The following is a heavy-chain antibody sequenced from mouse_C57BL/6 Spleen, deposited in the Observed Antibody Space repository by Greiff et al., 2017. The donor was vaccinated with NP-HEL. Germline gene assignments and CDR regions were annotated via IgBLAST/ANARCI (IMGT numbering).Heavy chain of an antibody. J-gene: IGHJ3*01. D-gene: IGHD1-1*01. CDR2: ISSGSSTI. CDR1: GFTFSDYG. CDR3: ARCYYGSSYDPWFAY. Sequence: EVKVVESGGGLVKPGGSLKLSCAASGFTFSDYGMHWVRQAPEKGLEWVAYISSGSSTIYYADTVKGRFTISRDNAKNTLFLQMTSLRSEDTAMYYCARCYYGSSYDPWFAYWGQGTLVTVSA. V-gene: IGHV5-17*01.